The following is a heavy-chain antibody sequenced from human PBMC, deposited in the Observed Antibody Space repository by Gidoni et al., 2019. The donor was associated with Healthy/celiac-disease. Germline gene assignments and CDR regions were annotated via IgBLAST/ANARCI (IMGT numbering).Heavy chain of an antibody. CDR3: ARYPPTADAFDI. CDR2: IYYSGST. CDR1: CCRSRAQD. Sequence: CCRSRAQDWGWFRQPPGKGLEWNGCIYYSGSTCYNPSLKSRVTISVDTSKNQVSLKLSSVTAADAAVYYCARYPPTADAFDIWGQGTMVTVSS. J-gene: IGHJ3*02. D-gene: IGHD4-17*01. V-gene: IGHV4-39*01.